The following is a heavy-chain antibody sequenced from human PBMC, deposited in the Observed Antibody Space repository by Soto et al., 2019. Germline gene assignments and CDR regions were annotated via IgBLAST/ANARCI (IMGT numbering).Heavy chain of an antibody. J-gene: IGHJ4*02. CDR2: IWYDGSNK. CDR1: GVTFSSYG. Sequence: GGALRLSCAASGVTFSSYGMHWVRQAPGKGLEWVAVIWYDGSNKYYADSVKGRFTISRDNSKNTLYLQMNSLRAEDTAVYYCARDRTRHSSSWYFDYWGQGTLVTVSS. D-gene: IGHD6-13*01. CDR3: ARDRTRHSSSWYFDY. V-gene: IGHV3-33*01.